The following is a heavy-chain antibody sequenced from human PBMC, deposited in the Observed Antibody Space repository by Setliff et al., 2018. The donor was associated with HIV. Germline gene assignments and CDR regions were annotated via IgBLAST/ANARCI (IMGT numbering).Heavy chain of an antibody. D-gene: IGHD3-22*01. CDR2: ILHSGST. CDR1: GGSFSGYY. J-gene: IGHJ4*02. V-gene: IGHV4-34*01. Sequence: SETLSLTCAVYGGSFSGYYWSWIRQPPGKGLEWIGEILHSGSTNYNPSLKSRVSISVDTSKNQLSLKLSSVTAADTAVYYCARGHYYDGSGYYYVFDYWGQGTLVTVSS. CDR3: ARGHYYDGSGYYYVFDY.